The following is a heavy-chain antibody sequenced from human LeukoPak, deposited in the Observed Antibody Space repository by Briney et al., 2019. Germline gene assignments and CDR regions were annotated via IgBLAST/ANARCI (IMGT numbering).Heavy chain of an antibody. CDR2: IYYSGST. J-gene: IGHJ4*02. CDR3: ARKGSGNYYFDY. D-gene: IGHD1-26*01. CDR1: GDSISSSSYY. Sequence: SETLSLTCTVSGDSISSSSYYWGWIRQPPGKGLEWIGSIYYSGSTYYNPSLKSRIAMSVDTSKNQISLKLSSVTAVDTAVYYCARKGSGNYYFDYCGQGTLVTVSS. V-gene: IGHV4-39*07.